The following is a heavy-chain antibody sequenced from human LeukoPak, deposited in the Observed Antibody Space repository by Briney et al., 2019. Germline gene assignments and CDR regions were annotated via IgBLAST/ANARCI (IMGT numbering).Heavy chain of an antibody. J-gene: IGHJ4*02. CDR3: ARDRSGHCSSASCYFVS. V-gene: IGHV3-21*01. CDR1: GFTFSSYS. Sequence: GGSLRLSCAASGFTFSSYSLNWVRQAPAKGLEWVSSISSSSSHIYYADSVKGRFTISRDNAKNSLFLQMSSLRAEDTAVYYCARDRSGHCSSASCYFVSWGQGTLVTVSS. D-gene: IGHD2-15*01. CDR2: ISSSSSHI.